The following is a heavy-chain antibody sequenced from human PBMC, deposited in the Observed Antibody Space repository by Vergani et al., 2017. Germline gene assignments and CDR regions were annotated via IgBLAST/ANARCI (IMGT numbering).Heavy chain of an antibody. Sequence: EVQLLESGGGLVQPGGSLRLSCAASGFTFSSYAMSWVRQAPGKGLEWVSGISWNSGSIGYADSVKGRFTISRDNAKNSLYLQMNSLRAEDTALYYCAKDSRYCSSTSCFEDAFDIWGQGTMVTVSS. CDR3: AKDSRYCSSTSCFEDAFDI. CDR2: ISWNSGSI. V-gene: IGHV3-9*01. CDR1: GFTFSSYA. D-gene: IGHD2-2*01. J-gene: IGHJ3*02.